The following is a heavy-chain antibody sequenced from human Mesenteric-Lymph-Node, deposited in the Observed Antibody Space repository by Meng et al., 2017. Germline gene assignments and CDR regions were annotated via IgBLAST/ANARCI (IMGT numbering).Heavy chain of an antibody. D-gene: IGHD6-25*01. J-gene: IGHJ5*01. V-gene: IGHV3-23*01. CDR2: VRGGGDTT. CDR1: GFTVSSNN. Sequence: GESLKISCAASGFTVSSNNMYWVRQAPGKGLEWVSGVRGGGDTTYYADSVKGRFTISRDNSKNTLYLQMKCLRADDTAVYYCAKGQGHFTLSSGHLDWFDPWGQGNMVTVSS. CDR3: AKGQGHFTLSSGHLDWFDP.